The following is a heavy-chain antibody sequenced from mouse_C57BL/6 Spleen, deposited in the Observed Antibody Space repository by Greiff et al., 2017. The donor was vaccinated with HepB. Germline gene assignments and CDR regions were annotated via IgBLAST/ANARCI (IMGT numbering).Heavy chain of an antibody. J-gene: IGHJ2*01. Sequence: DVHLVESGGGLVKPGGSLKLSCAASGFTFSSYAMSWVRQTPEKRLEWVATISDGGSYTYYPDNVKGRFTISRDNAKNNLYLQMSHLKSEDTAMYYCARDEVLLRGTFDYWGQGTTLTVSS. D-gene: IGHD1-1*01. CDR3: ARDEVLLRGTFDY. V-gene: IGHV5-4*01. CDR2: ISDGGSYT. CDR1: GFTFSSYA.